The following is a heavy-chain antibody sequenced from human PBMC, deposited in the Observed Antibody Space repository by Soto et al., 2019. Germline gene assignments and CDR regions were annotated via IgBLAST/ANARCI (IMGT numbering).Heavy chain of an antibody. CDR1: GGTVSSYA. CDR3: ARDVSSDTTGFRGYDL. J-gene: IGHJ4*02. V-gene: IGHV1-69*01. CDR2: FIPIFVSA. Sequence: QLHLVQSGAEVKKAGSSVKVSCKASGGTVSSYAITWVRQAPGKGLEWMGVFIPIFVSAHYAPKFQGRITFTADESTSTAYMEFSGLTSEDTAIYYCARDVSSDTTGFRGYDLWGQGTQVTVSS. D-gene: IGHD3-10*01.